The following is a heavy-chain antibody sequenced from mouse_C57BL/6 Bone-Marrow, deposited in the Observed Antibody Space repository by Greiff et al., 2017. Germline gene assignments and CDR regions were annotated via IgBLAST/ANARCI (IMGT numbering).Heavy chain of an antibody. V-gene: IGHV1-69*01. D-gene: IGHD1-1*01. CDR3: ASGSTTVVATDY. Sequence: QVQLQQPGAELVMPGASVKLSCKASGYTFTSYWMHWVKQRPGQGLEWIGEIDPSDSYTNYNQKFKGKSTLTVDKSSSTAYMQLSSLTSEDSAVYYCASGSTTVVATDYWGQGTTLTVSS. CDR1: GYTFTSYW. J-gene: IGHJ2*01. CDR2: IDPSDSYT.